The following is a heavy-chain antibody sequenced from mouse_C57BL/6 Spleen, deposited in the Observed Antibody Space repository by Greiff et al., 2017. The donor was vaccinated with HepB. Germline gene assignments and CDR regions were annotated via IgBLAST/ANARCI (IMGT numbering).Heavy chain of an antibody. CDR3: ARDGSSYAMDY. CDR2: INYDGSST. Sequence: EVQVVESEGGLVQPGSSIKLSCTASGFTFSDYYMAWVRQVPEKGLEWVANINYDGSSTYYLDSLKSRFIISRDNAKNILYLQMSSLKSEDTATYYCARDGSSYAMDYWGQGTSVTVSS. V-gene: IGHV5-16*01. D-gene: IGHD1-1*01. J-gene: IGHJ4*01. CDR1: GFTFSDYY.